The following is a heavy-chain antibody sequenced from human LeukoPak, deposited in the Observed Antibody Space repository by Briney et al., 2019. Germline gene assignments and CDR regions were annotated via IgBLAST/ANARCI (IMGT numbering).Heavy chain of an antibody. J-gene: IGHJ6*02. V-gene: IGHV1-24*01. D-gene: IGHD2-2*01. CDR3: TTCLNGAGQPVAIYYYGMDV. Sequence: GASVKVSCKVSGYTLTEMSIHWVRQAPGGALEWMVGFDPEDGETVYAPKFQGRVTMTEDTSADTAYMELSSPRSEDTAVYYCTTCLNGAGQPVAIYYYGMDVWGQGTTVTVSS. CDR2: FDPEDGET. CDR1: GYTLTEMS.